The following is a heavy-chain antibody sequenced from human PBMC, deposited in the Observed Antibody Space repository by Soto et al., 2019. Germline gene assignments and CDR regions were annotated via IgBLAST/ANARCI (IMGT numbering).Heavy chain of an antibody. J-gene: IGHJ4*02. CDR2: ISYDGSNK. D-gene: IGHD1-26*01. Sequence: QVQLVESGGGVVQPGRSLRLSCAASGFTFSSYAMHWVRQAPGKGLEWVAVISYDGSNKYYADSVKGRFTISRDNSKNTLYLQMNSLRAEDTAAYYCSTVMPNGYFDYWGQGTLVTVSS. V-gene: IGHV3-30-3*01. CDR3: STVMPNGYFDY. CDR1: GFTFSSYA.